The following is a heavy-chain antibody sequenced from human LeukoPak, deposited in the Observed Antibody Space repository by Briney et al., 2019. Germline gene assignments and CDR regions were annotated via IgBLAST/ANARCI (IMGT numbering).Heavy chain of an antibody. CDR1: GFTFSSYA. CDR2: ISSNGGST. D-gene: IGHD6-13*01. CDR3: ARAWAAAGN. J-gene: IGHJ4*02. Sequence: GGFLRLSCAASGFTFSSYAMHWVRQAPGKGLEYVSAISSNGGSTYYANSVKGRFTISRDNSKNTLYLQMGSLRAEDMAVYYCARAWAAAGNWGQGTLVTVSS. V-gene: IGHV3-64*01.